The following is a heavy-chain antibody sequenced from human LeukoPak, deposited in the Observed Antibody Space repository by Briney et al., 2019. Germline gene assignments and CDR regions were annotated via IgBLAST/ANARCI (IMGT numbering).Heavy chain of an antibody. J-gene: IGHJ6*02. V-gene: IGHV1-18*01. CDR3: ARDEVLGPVFGELSFYYYGMDV. CDR2: ISAYNGNT. Sequence: GASVKVSCKASGYTFTSYGISWVRQAPGQGLEWMGWISAYNGNTNYAQKLQGRVTMTTDTSTSTAYMELRSLRSDDTAVYYCARDEVLGPVFGELSFYYYGMDVWGQGTTVTVSS. CDR1: GYTFTSYG. D-gene: IGHD3-10*02.